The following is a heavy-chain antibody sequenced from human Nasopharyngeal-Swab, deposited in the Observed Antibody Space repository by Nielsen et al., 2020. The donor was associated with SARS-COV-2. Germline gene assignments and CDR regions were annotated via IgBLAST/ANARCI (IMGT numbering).Heavy chain of an antibody. CDR3: VRDESGDYLGLPFDS. Sequence: GSLRLSCSVSGASISNRTYYWGRIRQSPEKGLQWIGPVFYTGTYYNPSLQSRVTISVDTSKNQFSLKLTSVTAADTAVYYCVRDESGDYLGLPFDSWGPGTLVTVSS. D-gene: IGHD4-17*01. V-gene: IGHV4-39*07. CDR2: VFYTGT. CDR1: GASISNRTYY. J-gene: IGHJ4*02.